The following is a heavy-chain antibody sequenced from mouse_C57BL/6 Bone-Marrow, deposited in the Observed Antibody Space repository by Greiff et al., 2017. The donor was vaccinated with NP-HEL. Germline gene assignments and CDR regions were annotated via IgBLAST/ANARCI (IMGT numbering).Heavy chain of an antibody. V-gene: IGHV5-17*01. J-gene: IGHJ2*01. CDR3: AREGYYGPLDY. CDR1: GFTFSDYG. Sequence: EVKLVESGGGLVKPGGSLKLSCAASGFTFSDYGMHWVRQAPEKGLEWVAYISSGSSTIYYADTVQGRFPISRDNAKNTLFLQMTSLRSEDTAMYYCAREGYYGPLDYWGQGTTLTVSS. D-gene: IGHD1-2*01. CDR2: ISSGSSTI.